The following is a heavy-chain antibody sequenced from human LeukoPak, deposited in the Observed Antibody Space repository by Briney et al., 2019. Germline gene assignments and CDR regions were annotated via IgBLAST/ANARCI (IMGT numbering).Heavy chain of an antibody. D-gene: IGHD6-19*01. Sequence: ASVKVSCKASGYTFTSYYMHWVRQAPGQGLERMGIINPSGGSTSYAQKLQGRVTMTRDTSTSTVYMELSSLRSEDTAVYYCARDVAGYSSGWYFDYWGQGTLVTVSS. CDR1: GYTFTSYY. CDR2: INPSGGST. V-gene: IGHV1-46*01. CDR3: ARDVAGYSSGWYFDY. J-gene: IGHJ4*02.